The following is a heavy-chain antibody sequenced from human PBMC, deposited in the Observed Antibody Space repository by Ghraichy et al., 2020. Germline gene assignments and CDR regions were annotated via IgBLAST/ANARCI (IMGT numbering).Heavy chain of an antibody. V-gene: IGHV3-64*01. Sequence: GGSLRLSCVGSGFSFSSHVIHWVRQVSGKGLQYVSAISSDGGSTYYETSVKGRFTMSRDHSKNTVYLQMGSLRVEDTGVYYCARGEYCGGGSCFSPFYFNGLDVWGRGTTVIVSS. CDR2: ISSDGGST. D-gene: IGHD2-15*01. J-gene: IGHJ6*02. CDR1: GFSFSSHV. CDR3: ARGEYCGGGSCFSPFYFNGLDV.